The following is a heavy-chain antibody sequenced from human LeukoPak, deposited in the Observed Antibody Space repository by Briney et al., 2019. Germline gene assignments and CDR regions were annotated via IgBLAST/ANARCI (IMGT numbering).Heavy chain of an antibody. V-gene: IGHV1-69*01. CDR2: IIPIFGTA. D-gene: IGHD1-26*01. J-gene: IGHJ4*02. Sequence: SVKVSCKASGGTFSSYAISWVRQAPGQGLEWMGGIIPIFGTANYAQKFQGRVTITADESTSTAYMELSSLRSEDTAVYYCARDGNSYSGSYYPFDYWGQGTLVTVSS. CDR3: ARDGNSYSGSYYPFDY. CDR1: GGTFSSYA.